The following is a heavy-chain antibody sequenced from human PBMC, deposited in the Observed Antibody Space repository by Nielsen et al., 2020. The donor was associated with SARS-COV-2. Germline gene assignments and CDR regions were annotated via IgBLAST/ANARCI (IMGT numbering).Heavy chain of an antibody. D-gene: IGHD6-19*01. CDR1: GFIFSSYS. J-gene: IGHJ4*02. V-gene: IGHV3-48*01. Sequence: GGSLRLSCAASGFIFSSYSLNWVRQAPGKELEWVSYISSSGRVIYYADSVKGQFTISRDNSKNTLYLQMNSLRAEDTAVYYCARDGSGWYIGYWGQGTLVTVSS. CDR3: ARDGSGWYIGY. CDR2: ISSSGRVI.